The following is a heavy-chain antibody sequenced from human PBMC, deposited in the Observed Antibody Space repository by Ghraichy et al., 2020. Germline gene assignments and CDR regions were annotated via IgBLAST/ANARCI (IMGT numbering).Heavy chain of an antibody. V-gene: IGHV3-23*01. D-gene: IGHD7-27*01. Sequence: GGSLRLSCAASGFTFSSYAMSWVRQAPGERLEWVSTISGSGYTTYYADSVKGRFTISRDNSKNTLYVQMNSLRAEDTALYYCVKDPNWGSVWGEGNLVTGSS. CDR3: VKDPNWGSV. J-gene: IGHJ1*01. CDR2: ISGSGYTT. CDR1: GFTFSSYA.